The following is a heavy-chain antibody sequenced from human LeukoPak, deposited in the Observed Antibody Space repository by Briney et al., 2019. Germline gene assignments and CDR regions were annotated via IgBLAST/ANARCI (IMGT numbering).Heavy chain of an antibody. J-gene: IGHJ6*03. CDR2: IYYSGST. Sequence: SETLSLTCTVSGGSISSSFYYWGWIRQPPGKGLEWIGSIYYSGSTYYNPSLKSRVTISVDTSKNQFSLKLSSVTAADTAVYYCARLAAAGTRYYYYYMDVWGKGTTVTVSS. CDR3: ARLAAAGTRYYYYYMDV. D-gene: IGHD6-13*01. V-gene: IGHV4-39*07. CDR1: GGSISSSFYY.